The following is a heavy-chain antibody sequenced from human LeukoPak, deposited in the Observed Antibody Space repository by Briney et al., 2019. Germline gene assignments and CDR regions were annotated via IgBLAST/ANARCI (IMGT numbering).Heavy chain of an antibody. CDR3: ARVRSSNSFPAFDY. Sequence: ASVKVSCKASGYTFTGYYMHWVRQAPGQGLEWMGWINPNSGGTNYAQKFQGRVTMTRDTSISTAYMELSRLRSDDTAVYYCARVRSSNSFPAFDYWGQGTLVTVSS. CDR1: GYTFTGYY. D-gene: IGHD6-6*01. V-gene: IGHV1-2*02. CDR2: INPNSGGT. J-gene: IGHJ4*02.